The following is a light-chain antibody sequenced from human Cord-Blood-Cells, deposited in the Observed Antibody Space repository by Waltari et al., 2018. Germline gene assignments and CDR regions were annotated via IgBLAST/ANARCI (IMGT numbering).Light chain of an antibody. Sequence: QSALTQPASVSGSPGQSITISCTGTSSDVGGYNYVSWYQQHPGKAPNLMIYEVSNLPSGVSNRFSGSKSGNTSSLTISGLQAEDEAGYYCSSYTSSSTYVFGTGTKVTVL. V-gene: IGLV2-14*01. CDR3: SSYTSSSTYV. CDR1: SSDVGGYNY. CDR2: EVS. J-gene: IGLJ1*01.